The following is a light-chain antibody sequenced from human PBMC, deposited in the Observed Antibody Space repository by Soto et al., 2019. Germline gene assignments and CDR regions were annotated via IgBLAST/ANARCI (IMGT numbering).Light chain of an antibody. CDR1: STDVGDSNH. CDR2: DVT. Sequence: TQQASVSESPVQSVTISCTGTSTDVGDSNHVSWYQQHPGKAPNLVISDVTYRPSGVSNRFSGSKSGSTASLTISGLQTEDEADYYCGSFTTSYVFVTGTKVTVL. V-gene: IGLV2-14*01. J-gene: IGLJ1*01. CDR3: GSFTTSYV.